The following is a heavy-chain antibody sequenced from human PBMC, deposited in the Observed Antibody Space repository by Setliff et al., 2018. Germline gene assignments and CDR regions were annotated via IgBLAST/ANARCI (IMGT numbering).Heavy chain of an antibody. J-gene: IGHJ4*02. Sequence: GGSLRLSCAASGFTFDDYGMSWVRQVPGKGLEWVSGINRSGTSTSYADSVKGRFTISRDNSKNTLYLQMNSLRPEDTAVYYCARTCSGSGCYAGLESWGQGTPVTVSS. CDR1: GFTFDDYG. CDR3: ARTCSGSGCYAGLES. D-gene: IGHD2-15*01. CDR2: INRSGTST. V-gene: IGHV3-20*04.